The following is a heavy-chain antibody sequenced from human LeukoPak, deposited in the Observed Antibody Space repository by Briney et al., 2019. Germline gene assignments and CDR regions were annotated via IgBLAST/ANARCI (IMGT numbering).Heavy chain of an antibody. V-gene: IGHV3-53*04. CDR1: GFTVSSNY. D-gene: IGHD6-13*01. CDR2: IYSGGST. J-gene: IGHJ4*02. CDR3: ARNSREDY. Sequence: PGGSLRLSCAASGFTVSSNYMSWVRQAPGKGLEWVSVIYSGGSTYYADSVKGRFTISRHNSTNTLYLQMNSLRAEDKAVYYWARNSREDYWGQGTLVTVSS.